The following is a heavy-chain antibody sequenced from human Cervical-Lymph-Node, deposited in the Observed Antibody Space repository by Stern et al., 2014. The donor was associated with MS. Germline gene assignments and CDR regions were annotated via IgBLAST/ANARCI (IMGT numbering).Heavy chain of an antibody. CDR3: ARDTEGYTGNYYYYGMDV. CDR1: GGSISSGAYY. V-gene: IGHV4-31*03. Sequence: VQLVESGPGLVKPSQTLSLTCTVSGGSISSGAYYWSWIRQHPGKGLEWIGYLYYSGSTYYNPSLKSRVTISVDTSKNQFSLKLSSVTAADTAVYYCARDTEGYTGNYYYYGMDVWGQGTTVTVSS. D-gene: IGHD5-18*01. J-gene: IGHJ6*02. CDR2: LYYSGST.